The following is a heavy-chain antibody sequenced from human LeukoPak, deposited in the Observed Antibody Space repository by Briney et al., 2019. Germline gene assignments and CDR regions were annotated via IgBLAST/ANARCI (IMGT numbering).Heavy chain of an antibody. CDR3: ARARTIFGVVISWFDP. J-gene: IGHJ5*02. V-gene: IGHV1-18*01. D-gene: IGHD3-3*01. CDR2: ISAYNGNT. Sequence: ASVKVSCKASGYTFTSYGISWVRQAPGQGLEWMGWISAYNGNTNYAQKLQGRLTMTTDTSTSTAYMELRSLRSDDTAVYYCARARTIFGVVISWFDPWGQGTLVTVSS. CDR1: GYTFTSYG.